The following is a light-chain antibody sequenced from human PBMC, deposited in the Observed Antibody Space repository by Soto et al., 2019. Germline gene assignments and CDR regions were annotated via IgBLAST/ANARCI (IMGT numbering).Light chain of an antibody. CDR1: QSVSSN. V-gene: IGKV3-20*01. Sequence: EIGMPQGAATLALSRGERATLSCMASQSVSSNLAWYQQKPGQAPRLLVYRASSRATGIPDRFSGSGSGTDFTLTISRLEPEDSAVYYCQQFGSSPFGFGLGGRLEIK. CDR3: QQFGSSPFG. CDR2: RAS. J-gene: IGKJ5*01.